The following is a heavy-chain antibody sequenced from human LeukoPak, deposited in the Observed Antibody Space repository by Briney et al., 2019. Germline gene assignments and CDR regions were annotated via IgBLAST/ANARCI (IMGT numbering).Heavy chain of an antibody. Sequence: GSLRLSCAASGFIFNNYAMNWIRQPPGKGLEWIGEINHSGSTNYNPSLKSRVTISVDTSKNQFSLKLSSVTAADTAVYYCARGRWRGQWLNWFDPWGQGTLVTVSS. D-gene: IGHD6-19*01. J-gene: IGHJ5*02. CDR2: INHSGST. CDR1: GFIFNNYA. V-gene: IGHV4-34*01. CDR3: ARGRWRGQWLNWFDP.